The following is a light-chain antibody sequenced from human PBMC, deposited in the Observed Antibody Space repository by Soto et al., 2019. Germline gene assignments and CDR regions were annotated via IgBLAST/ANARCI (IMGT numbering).Light chain of an antibody. CDR2: AAS. V-gene: IGKV3-20*01. Sequence: EIVLTQSPDTLSLSPGERATLSCRASQSLSSGYFAWYPQKPGQAPRILIYAASSRATGIPDRFSGSGSGTDFTLTISSLQSEDFAVYYCQQYNNWPRTFGQGTKVDIK. J-gene: IGKJ1*01. CDR3: QQYNNWPRT. CDR1: QSLSSGY.